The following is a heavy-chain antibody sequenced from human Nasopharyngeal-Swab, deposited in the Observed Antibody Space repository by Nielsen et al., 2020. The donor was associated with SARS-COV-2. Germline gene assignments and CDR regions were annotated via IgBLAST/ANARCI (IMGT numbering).Heavy chain of an antibody. Sequence: TRSLTCAVSGGSISSSNWGSWDRQHPGKGLERIGEIYHSGSTNYNPSLKSRVTISVDKSKNQFSLKLSSVTAADTAVYYCARGGYYGSGSYQNWGQGTLVTVSS. J-gene: IGHJ4*02. D-gene: IGHD3-10*01. CDR1: GGSISSSNW. CDR2: IYHSGST. CDR3: ARGGYYGSGSYQN. V-gene: IGHV4-4*02.